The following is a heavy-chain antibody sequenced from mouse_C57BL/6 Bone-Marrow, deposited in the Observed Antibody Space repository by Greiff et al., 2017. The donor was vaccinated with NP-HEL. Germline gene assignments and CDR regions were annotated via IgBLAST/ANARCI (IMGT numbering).Heavy chain of an antibody. V-gene: IGHV5-15*01. Sequence: EVKLVESGGGLVQPGGSLKLSCAASGFTFSDYGMAWVRQAPRKGPEWVAFISNSAYSIYYADTVTGRFTISRENAKNTLYLEMSSLRSEDTAMYYCARHDFFAYWGQGTLVTVSA. D-gene: IGHD2-13*01. CDR2: ISNSAYSI. CDR3: ARHDFFAY. J-gene: IGHJ3*01. CDR1: GFTFSDYG.